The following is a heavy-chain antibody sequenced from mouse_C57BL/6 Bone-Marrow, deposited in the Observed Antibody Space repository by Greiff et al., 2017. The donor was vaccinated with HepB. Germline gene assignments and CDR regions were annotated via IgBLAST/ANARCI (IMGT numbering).Heavy chain of an antibody. V-gene: IGHV7-3*01. CDR1: GFTFTAYY. J-gene: IGHJ3*01. CDR2: IRNKANGYTT. Sequence: EVKLMESGGGLVQPGGSLSLSCAASGFTFTAYYMSWVRQPPGKELEWLGFIRNKANGYTTEYSSSVKGRFTISRDNSQSILYLQMNALRAEDTATYSGVVYTDEYDYAWFAYWGQGTLVTVSS. CDR3: VVYTDEYDYAWFAY. D-gene: IGHD2-4*01.